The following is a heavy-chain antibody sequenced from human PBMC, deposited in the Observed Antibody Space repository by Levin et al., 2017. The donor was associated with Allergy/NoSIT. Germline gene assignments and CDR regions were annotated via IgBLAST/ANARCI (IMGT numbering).Heavy chain of an antibody. Sequence: PGESLKISCKGSGYSFTSYWIGWVRQMPGKGLEWMGIIYPGDSDTRYSPSFQGQVTISADKSISTAYLQWSSLKASDTAMYYCARHGGYDYPNWYFDLWGRGTLVTVSS. D-gene: IGHD5-12*01. V-gene: IGHV5-51*01. J-gene: IGHJ2*01. CDR3: ARHGGYDYPNWYFDL. CDR2: IYPGDSDT. CDR1: GYSFTSYW.